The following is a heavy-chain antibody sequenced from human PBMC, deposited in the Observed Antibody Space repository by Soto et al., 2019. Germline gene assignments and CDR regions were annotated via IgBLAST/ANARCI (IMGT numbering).Heavy chain of an antibody. J-gene: IGHJ6*04. D-gene: IGHD5-18*01. CDR1: GYSFTSYW. CDR3: GRLDTAMVTDYYYGMDV. V-gene: IGHV5-51*01. Sequence: PGESLKISCKGSGYSFTSYWIGWVRQMPGKGLEWMGIIYPGDSDTRYSPSFQGQVTISADKSISTAYLQWSSLKASDTAMYYCGRLDTAMVTDYYYGMDVWAKGTTVPVS. CDR2: IYPGDSDT.